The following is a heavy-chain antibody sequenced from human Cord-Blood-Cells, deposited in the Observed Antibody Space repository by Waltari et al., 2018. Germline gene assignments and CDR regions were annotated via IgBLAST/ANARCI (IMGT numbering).Heavy chain of an antibody. J-gene: IGHJ4*02. CDR2: ISWNSGSI. CDR1: GFTFDDYA. V-gene: IGHV3-9*01. D-gene: IGHD6-13*01. CDR3: AKDWAPVSSSPDY. Sequence: EVQLVESGGGLVQPGRSLRLSCAASGFTFDDYAMHWVRQAPGKGLEWVSGISWNSGSIGYADSVKGRFTISRDNAKNSLYLQMNSLRAEDTALYYCAKDWAPVSSSPDYWGQGTLVTVSS.